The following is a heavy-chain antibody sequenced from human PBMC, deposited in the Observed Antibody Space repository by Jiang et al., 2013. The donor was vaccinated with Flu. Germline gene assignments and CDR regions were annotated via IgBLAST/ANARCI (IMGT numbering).Heavy chain of an antibody. CDR3: AREEEMAKFSAFDI. CDR1: GGTFSSYT. Sequence: GAEVKKPGSSVKVSCKASGGTFSSYTISWVRQAPGQGLEWMGRIIPILGIANYAQKFQGRVTITADKSTSTAYMELSSLRSEDTAVYYCAREEEMAKFSAFDIWGQGTMVTVSS. V-gene: IGHV1-69*04. D-gene: IGHD5-24*01. J-gene: IGHJ3*02. CDR2: IIPILGIA.